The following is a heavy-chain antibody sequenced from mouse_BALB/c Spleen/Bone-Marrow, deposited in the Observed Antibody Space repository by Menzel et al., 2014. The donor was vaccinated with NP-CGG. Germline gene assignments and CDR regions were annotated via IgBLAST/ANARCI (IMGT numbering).Heavy chain of an antibody. D-gene: IGHD1-1*01. CDR1: GYSFAGYT. J-gene: IGHJ3*01. V-gene: IGHV1-18*01. CDR3: AREGYGSSYGFAY. Sequence: EVQLQQSGPELVKPGASMKISCKASGYSFAGYTMNRVKQSHGKNLEWIGLINPYNGGSSYNQKFKGKATLTVDKSSSTAYMELLSLTSEDSAVYHCAREGYGSSYGFAYWGQGTLVTVSA. CDR2: INPYNGGS.